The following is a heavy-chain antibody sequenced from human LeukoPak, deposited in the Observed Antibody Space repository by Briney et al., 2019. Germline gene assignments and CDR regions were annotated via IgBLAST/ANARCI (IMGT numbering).Heavy chain of an antibody. CDR1: GYTFSIYN. D-gene: IGHD4-17*01. V-gene: IGHV1-46*01. CDR3: ARGTDYGDYGGTWFYYYYMDV. CDR2: INPSGGSA. J-gene: IGHJ6*03. Sequence: ASVKVSCKASGYTFSIYNMHWVRQAPGQGLEWMGIINPSGGSASDAQKFQGRLTMTRDTSTSTLYMELSSLRSEDTAVYYCARGTDYGDYGGTWFYYYYMDVWGEGTTVTVSS.